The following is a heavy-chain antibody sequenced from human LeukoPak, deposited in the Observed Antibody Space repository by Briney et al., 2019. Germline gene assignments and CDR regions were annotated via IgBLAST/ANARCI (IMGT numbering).Heavy chain of an antibody. CDR2: INPNSGGT. Sequence: ASVKVSCKASGYTFTGYYMHGVRQAPGQGLEWMGWINPNSGGTNYAQKFQGRVTMTRDTSISTAYMELSRLRSDDTAVYYCARDGTLVGATSYYFDYWGQGTLVTVSS. CDR3: ARDGTLVGATSYYFDY. D-gene: IGHD1-26*01. V-gene: IGHV1-2*02. J-gene: IGHJ4*02. CDR1: GYTFTGYY.